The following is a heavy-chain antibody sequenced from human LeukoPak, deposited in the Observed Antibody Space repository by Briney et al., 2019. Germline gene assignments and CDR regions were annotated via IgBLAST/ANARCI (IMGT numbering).Heavy chain of an antibody. CDR1: GFTFDDYA. Sequence: GRSLGLSCAASGFTFDDYAMHWVRQAPGKGLEWVSGISWNSGSIGYADSVKGRFTISRDNAKNSLYLQMNGLRAEDTALYYCAKDAIDGYNWGQGTLVTVSS. CDR3: AKDAIDGYN. V-gene: IGHV3-9*01. J-gene: IGHJ4*02. CDR2: ISWNSGSI. D-gene: IGHD5-24*01.